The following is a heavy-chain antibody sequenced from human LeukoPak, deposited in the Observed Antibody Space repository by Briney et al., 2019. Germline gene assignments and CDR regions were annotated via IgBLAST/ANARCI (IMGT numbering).Heavy chain of an antibody. CDR3: ARVSDFYQPDFDY. Sequence: GGSLRLSCAASGFTFSDYYMSWIRQAPGKGLEWVSYISSSGSTIYYADSVKGRFTISRDNAKNSLYLQMNSLRAEDTAVYYCARVSDFYQPDFDYWGQGTLVTVSS. J-gene: IGHJ4*02. CDR1: GFTFSDYY. CDR2: ISSSGSTI. D-gene: IGHD3-3*01. V-gene: IGHV3-11*01.